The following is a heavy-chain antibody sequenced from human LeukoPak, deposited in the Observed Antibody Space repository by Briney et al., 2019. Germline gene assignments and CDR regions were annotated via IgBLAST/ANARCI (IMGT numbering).Heavy chain of an antibody. J-gene: IGHJ5*02. CDR2: ISYDGSNK. Sequence: GGSLRLSCAASGFTFSSYAMHWVRQAPGKGLEWVAVISYDGSNKYYADSVKGRFTISGDNSKNTLYLQMNSLRAEDTAVYYCARDGYQAYGAGSYYNWFDPWGQGTLVTVSS. V-gene: IGHV3-30*04. CDR1: GFTFSSYA. D-gene: IGHD3-10*01. CDR3: ARDGYQAYGAGSYYNWFDP.